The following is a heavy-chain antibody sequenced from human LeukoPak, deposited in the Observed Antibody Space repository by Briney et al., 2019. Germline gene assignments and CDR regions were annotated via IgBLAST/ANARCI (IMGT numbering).Heavy chain of an antibody. CDR2: MSAYNGNT. V-gene: IGHV1-18*01. J-gene: IGHJ6*03. CDR3: ARSPWGGDFWQMDV. CDR1: GYTFTSYG. Sequence: ASVKVSCKASGYTFTSYGITSVRQAPGHGLECMGWMSAYNGNTNYAQKLQGRVTMTTDTSTSTAYMELRSLRSDDTAVYYCARSPWGGDFWQMDVWGKGTKVTGS. D-gene: IGHD3-3*01.